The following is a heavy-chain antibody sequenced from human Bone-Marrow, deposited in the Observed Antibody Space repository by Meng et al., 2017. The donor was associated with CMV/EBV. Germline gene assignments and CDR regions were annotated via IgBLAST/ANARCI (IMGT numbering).Heavy chain of an antibody. Sequence: ASVKVSCKTSGYTFTGNGNYMHWVRQAPGQGLEWMGWINPNGGGTNYAQKFQGGVTMTRDTSINTAYMELSRLKSDDTAVYYCVKDRGEVSLDCWGQGTLVTVSS. CDR2: INPNGGGT. CDR3: VKDRGEVSLDC. D-gene: IGHD3-16*01. J-gene: IGHJ4*02. V-gene: IGHV1-2*02. CDR1: GYTFTGNGNY.